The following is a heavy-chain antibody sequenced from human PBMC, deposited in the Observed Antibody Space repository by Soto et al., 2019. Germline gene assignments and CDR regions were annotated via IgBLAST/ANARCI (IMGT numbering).Heavy chain of an antibody. CDR2: ISSTTNYI. J-gene: IGHJ4*02. CDR3: ARESEDLTSNFDY. V-gene: IGHV3-21*01. CDR1: GFTFTRYS. Sequence: GGSLRLSCAASGFTFTRYSMNWVRQAPGKGLEWVSSISSTTNYIYYADSMKGRFTVPRDNAKNSVYLEMNSLSAEDTAVYYCARESEDLTSNFDYWGQGALVTVSS.